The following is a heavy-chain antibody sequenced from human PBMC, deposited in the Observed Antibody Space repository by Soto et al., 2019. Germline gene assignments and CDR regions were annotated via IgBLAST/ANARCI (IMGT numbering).Heavy chain of an antibody. Sequence: EVQLLESGGGLIQPGGSVRLSCAASGFTFSIYAMSWVRQAPGKGLEWVSTVTGNGGTSYADFVRGRFTISRDNSKNTLYLQMKSLRAEDTVVYYCAKDAPGSGWLSDYWGQGTLVTVSS. J-gene: IGHJ4*02. D-gene: IGHD3-22*01. CDR2: VTGNGGT. CDR1: GFTFSIYA. CDR3: AKDAPGSGWLSDY. V-gene: IGHV3-23*01.